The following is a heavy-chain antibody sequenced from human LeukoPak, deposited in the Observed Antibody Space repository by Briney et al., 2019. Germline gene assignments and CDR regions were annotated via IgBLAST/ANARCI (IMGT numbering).Heavy chain of an antibody. D-gene: IGHD3-22*01. CDR2: IIPIFGTA. V-gene: IGHV1-69*05. Sequence: GASVKVSCKASGGTFSCYAISWVRQAPGQGLEWMGGIIPIFGTANYAQKFQGRVTITTDESTSTAYMELSSLRSEDTAVYYCARTGRDSSGYYYVGDYWGQGTLVTVSS. J-gene: IGHJ4*02. CDR3: ARTGRDSSGYYYVGDY. CDR1: GGTFSCYA.